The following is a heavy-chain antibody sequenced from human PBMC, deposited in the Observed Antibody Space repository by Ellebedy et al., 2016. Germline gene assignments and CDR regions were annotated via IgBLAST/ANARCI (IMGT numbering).Heavy chain of an antibody. V-gene: IGHV3-23*01. Sequence: GESLKISXVASGFTFRNFFMSWVRQAPGGGLEWVSTISGGGDITVSADSVKGRFTISRDNSRNTVYLQMNNLRVEDTALYYCRHGHYADYWGQGTLVTVSS. J-gene: IGHJ4*02. CDR2: ISGGGDIT. CDR1: GFTFRNFF. CDR3: RHGHYADY.